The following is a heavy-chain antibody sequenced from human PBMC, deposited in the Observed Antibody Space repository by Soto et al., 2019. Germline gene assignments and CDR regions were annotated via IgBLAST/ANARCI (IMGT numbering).Heavy chain of an antibody. Sequence: KELGWVSAISGSGGSTYYADSVKGRFTISRDNSKNSLYLQMNSLRAEDTAVYYCALFFHAEDGIRGTVPVSAFLLNRSSDL. CDR3: ALFFHAEDGIRGTVPVSAFLLNRSSDL. CDR2: ISGSGGST. D-gene: IGHD1-1*01. J-gene: IGHJ2*01. V-gene: IGHV3-23*01.